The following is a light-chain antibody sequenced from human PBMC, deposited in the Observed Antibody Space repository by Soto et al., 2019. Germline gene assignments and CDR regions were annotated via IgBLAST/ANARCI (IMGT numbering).Light chain of an antibody. CDR2: GVS. Sequence: QSVLTQPASVSGSPGQSITISCTGTSSDIGDYNYVSWYQQHPGKAPKLMIYGVSSRPSGVSNRFSGSKSGNTASLTISGLQAEDEADYYCSSYTSISTWVFGGGTTLTVL. CDR1: SSDIGDYNY. CDR3: SSYTSISTWV. V-gene: IGLV2-14*01. J-gene: IGLJ3*02.